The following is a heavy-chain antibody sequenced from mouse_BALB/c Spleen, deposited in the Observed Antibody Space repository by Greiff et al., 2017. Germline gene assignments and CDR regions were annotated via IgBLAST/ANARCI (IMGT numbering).Heavy chain of an antibody. V-gene: IGHV1-54*01. CDR1: GYAFTNYL. CDR2: INPGSGGT. CDR3: ARSGYYGSSYSTY. D-gene: IGHD1-1*01. J-gene: IGHJ3*01. Sequence: QVQLKESGAELVRPGTSVKVSCKASGYAFTNYLIEWVKQRPGQGLEWIGVINPGSGGTNYNEKFKGKATLTADKSSSTAYMQLSSLTSDDSAVYFCARSGYYGSSYSTYWGQGTLVTVSA.